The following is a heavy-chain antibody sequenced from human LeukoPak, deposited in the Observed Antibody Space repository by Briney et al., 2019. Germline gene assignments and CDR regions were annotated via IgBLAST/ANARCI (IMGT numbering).Heavy chain of an antibody. CDR1: GYTFTSYY. CDR3: AGSFYDLLVYFDY. Sequence: ASVKVSCKASGYTFTSYYIHWVRQAPGQGLEWMGVINPSGDTTTYAQKFQGRVTMTRDMSTSTVYMELSSLRSEDTAVYYCAGSFYDLLVYFDYWGQGTLVTVSS. J-gene: IGHJ4*02. V-gene: IGHV1-46*01. CDR2: INPSGDTT. D-gene: IGHD5/OR15-5a*01.